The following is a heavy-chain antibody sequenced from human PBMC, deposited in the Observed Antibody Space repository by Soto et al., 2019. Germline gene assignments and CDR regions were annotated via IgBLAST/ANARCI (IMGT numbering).Heavy chain of an antibody. Sequence: ASVNVSCKASGYTFTSYAMHWVRQAPGQRLEWMGWINAGNGNTKYSQKFQGRVTITRDTSASTAYMELSSLRSEDTAVYYCARDYGDRYNWNFFDYWGQGTLVTVSS. CDR3: ARDYGDRYNWNFFDY. CDR2: INAGNGNT. J-gene: IGHJ4*02. CDR1: GYTFTSYA. V-gene: IGHV1-3*01. D-gene: IGHD1-7*01.